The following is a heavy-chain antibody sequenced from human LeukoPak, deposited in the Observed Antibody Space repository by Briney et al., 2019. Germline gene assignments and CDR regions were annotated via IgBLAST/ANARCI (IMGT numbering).Heavy chain of an antibody. V-gene: IGHV3-7*01. CDR3: AREGCSGGSCYHNWFDP. CDR2: INQDGSEK. CDR1: GFTFSSYW. J-gene: IGHJ5*02. Sequence: PGGSLRLSCVASGFTFSSYWMSCVRQAPGKGLEWVANINQDGSEKYYVDSVKGRFTISRDNAKNSLYLQMNSLRAEDTAVYYCAREGCSGGSCYHNWFDPWGQGTLVTVSS. D-gene: IGHD2-15*01.